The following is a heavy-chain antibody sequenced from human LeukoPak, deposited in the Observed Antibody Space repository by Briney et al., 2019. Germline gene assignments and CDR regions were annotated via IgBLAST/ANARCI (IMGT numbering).Heavy chain of an antibody. CDR2: IGSTPYGGTT. CDR3: ARVAYYSDSSGYDYWYFDL. D-gene: IGHD3-22*01. Sequence: PGGSLRLSCTASGFTFGDYGVTWVRRAPGKGLEWVGFIGSTPYGGTTEYAASVKGRFSISRDDSKSIAYLQMNSLKTEDTAVYYCARVAYYSDSSGYDYWYFDLWGRGTLVTVSS. J-gene: IGHJ2*01. CDR1: GFTFGDYG. V-gene: IGHV3-49*04.